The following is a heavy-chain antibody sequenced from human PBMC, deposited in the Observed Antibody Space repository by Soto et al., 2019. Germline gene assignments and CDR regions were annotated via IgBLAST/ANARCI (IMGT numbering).Heavy chain of an antibody. CDR2: IIPILGIA. Sequence: QVQLVQSGAEVKKPGSSVKVSCKASGGTFSSYTISWVRQAPGQGLEWMGRIIPILGIANYEQKFQGRVTITADKSTSTAYMELSSLRSEDTAVYYCARKYYYDSSGYGSPDAFDIWGQGTMVTVSS. D-gene: IGHD3-22*01. CDR3: ARKYYYDSSGYGSPDAFDI. V-gene: IGHV1-69*02. CDR1: GGTFSSYT. J-gene: IGHJ3*02.